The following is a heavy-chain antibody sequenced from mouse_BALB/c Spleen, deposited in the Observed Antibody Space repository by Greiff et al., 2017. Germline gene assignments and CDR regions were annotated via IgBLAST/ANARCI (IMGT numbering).Heavy chain of an antibody. CDR1: GYAFTNYL. CDR2: INPGSGGT. V-gene: IGHV1-54*01. Sequence: VQLQESGAELVRPGTSVKVSCKASGYAFTNYLIEWVKQRPGQGLEWIGVINPGSGGTNYNEKFKGKATLTADKSSSTAYMQLSSLTSDDSAVYFCANRYDGTWFAYWGQGTLVTVSA. D-gene: IGHD2-14*01. CDR3: ANRYDGTWFAY. J-gene: IGHJ3*01.